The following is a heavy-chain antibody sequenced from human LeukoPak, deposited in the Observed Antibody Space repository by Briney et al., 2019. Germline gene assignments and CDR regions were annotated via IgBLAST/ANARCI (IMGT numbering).Heavy chain of an antibody. J-gene: IGHJ5*02. CDR2: ISVYNGNT. CDR1: GYTFTSYD. D-gene: IGHD6-19*01. Sequence: GASVKVSCKASGYTFTSYDINWVRQAPGQGLEWMGWISVYNGNTKYAQKLQGRVTMTTDTSTSTAYMELRSLRSDDTAVYYCAREDSGWYYNWFDPWGQGTLVTVSS. CDR3: AREDSGWYYNWFDP. V-gene: IGHV1-18*01.